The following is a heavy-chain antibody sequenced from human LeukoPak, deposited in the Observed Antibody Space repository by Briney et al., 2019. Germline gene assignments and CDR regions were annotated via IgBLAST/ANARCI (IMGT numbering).Heavy chain of an antibody. V-gene: IGHV3-23*01. D-gene: IGHD3-22*01. CDR1: GFTFSSYA. CDR3: AKDHYDSSGYYYVHYFDY. CDR2: ISGSGGST. Sequence: GSLRLSCAASGFTFSSYAMSWVRQAPGKGLEWVSAISGSGGSTYYADSVKGRFTISRDNSKNTLYLQMNSLRAEDTAVYYCAKDHYDSSGYYYVHYFDYWGQGTLATVSS. J-gene: IGHJ4*02.